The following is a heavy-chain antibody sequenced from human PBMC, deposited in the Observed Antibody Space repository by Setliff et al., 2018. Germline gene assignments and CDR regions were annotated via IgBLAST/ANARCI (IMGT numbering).Heavy chain of an antibody. J-gene: IGHJ4*02. CDR2: INPHSGGT. CDR3: ARVVRYGDYVYTDY. CDR1: GYTFSAYY. D-gene: IGHD4-17*01. Sequence: GASVKVSCKASGYTFSAYYIHWVRQAPGQGLEWMGWINPHSGGTNYAQNFQGRVTMTMDASITTVYMELSRLTSEDTAVYYCARVVRYGDYVYTDYWGQGTLVTVSS. V-gene: IGHV1-2*02.